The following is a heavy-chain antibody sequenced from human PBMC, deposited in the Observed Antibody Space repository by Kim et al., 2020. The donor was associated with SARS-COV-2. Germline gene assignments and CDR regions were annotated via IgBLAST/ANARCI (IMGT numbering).Heavy chain of an antibody. CDR2: KT. Sequence: KTKYSQELQGRVTITRDTSASTVYMELSSLRSEDTAVYYCARGLRQGFDPWGQGTLVTVSS. J-gene: IGHJ5*02. CDR3: ARGLRQGFDP. V-gene: IGHV1-3*01. D-gene: IGHD3-16*01.